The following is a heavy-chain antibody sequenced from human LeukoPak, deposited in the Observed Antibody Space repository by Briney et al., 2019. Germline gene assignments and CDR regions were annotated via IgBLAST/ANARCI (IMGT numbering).Heavy chain of an antibody. CDR2: IYSGGST. D-gene: IGHD3-22*01. CDR1: GFTVSSNY. V-gene: IGHV3-66*01. Sequence: GGSLRLSCAASGFTVSSNYMSWVRQAPGKGLEWVSVIYSGGSTYYADSVKGRFTISRDNSKNTLYLQMNSLRAEDTAVYYCARGLGVSSGYYFGYFDYWGQGTLVTVSS. CDR3: ARGLGVSSGYYFGYFDY. J-gene: IGHJ4*02.